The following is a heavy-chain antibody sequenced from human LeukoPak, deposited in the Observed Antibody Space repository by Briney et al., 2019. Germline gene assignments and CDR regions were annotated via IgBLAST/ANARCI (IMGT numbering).Heavy chain of an antibody. CDR3: ARQPKSCAPGIFITGKACWFDP. J-gene: IGHJ5*02. D-gene: IGHD3-10*01. CDR2: IYYSGTT. CDR1: GGSISSSSYY. Sequence: PSETLSLTCTVSGGSISSSSYYWAWIRQPPGKGPEWIGSIYYSGTTYPNPSLKSRVTISVDTSKNQFSLKLRSVTAADTAVYYCARQPKSCAPGIFITGKACWFDPWGQGTLVTVSP. V-gene: IGHV4-39*01.